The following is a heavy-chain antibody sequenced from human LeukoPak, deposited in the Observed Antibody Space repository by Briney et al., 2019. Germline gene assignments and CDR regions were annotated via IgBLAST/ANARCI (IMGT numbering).Heavy chain of an antibody. V-gene: IGHV3-30*18. J-gene: IGHJ4*02. CDR2: ISSDENNK. D-gene: IGHD1-26*01. CDR1: GFTFSSYV. CDR3: AKGTWELLITPFFDY. Sequence: GGSLRLSCGASGFTFSSYVMHWVRRAPGKGLEWVALISSDENNKYHADSVKGRFTISRDNSKNTLFLQMNSLRPEDTALYYCAKGTWELLITPFFDYWGQGTLVTVSS.